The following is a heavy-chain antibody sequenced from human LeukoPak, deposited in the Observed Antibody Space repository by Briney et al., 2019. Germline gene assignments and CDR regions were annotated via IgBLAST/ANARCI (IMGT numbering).Heavy chain of an antibody. CDR2: IIPIFGTA. J-gene: IGHJ6*03. CDR1: GYTFTGYY. CDR3: AMPREIYSNYDYYYYYMDV. Sequence: GASVKVSCKASGYTFTGYYMHWVRQAPGQGLEWMGGIIPIFGTANYAQKLQGRVTITTDESTSTAYMELSSLRSEDTAVYYCAMPREIYSNYDYYYYYMDVWGKGTTVTVSS. V-gene: IGHV1-69*05. D-gene: IGHD4-11*01.